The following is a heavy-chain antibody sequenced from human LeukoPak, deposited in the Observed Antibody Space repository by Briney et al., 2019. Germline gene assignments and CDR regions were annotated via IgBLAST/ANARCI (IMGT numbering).Heavy chain of an antibody. CDR1: GFTVSSNY. J-gene: IGHJ4*02. D-gene: IGHD5-18*01. V-gene: IGHV3-66*01. CDR3: ARVPWIQLWPYYFDY. CDR2: IYSSAGT. Sequence: HPGGSLRLSCAASGFTVSSNYMSWVRQAPGKGLEWVSVIYSSAGTHFADSVKGRFTISRDTSKNTLYLQMNSLRAEDTAVYYCARVPWIQLWPYYFDYWGQGTLVTVSS.